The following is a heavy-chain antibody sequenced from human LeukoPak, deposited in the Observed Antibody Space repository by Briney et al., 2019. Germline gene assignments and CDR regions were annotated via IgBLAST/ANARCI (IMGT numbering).Heavy chain of an antibody. CDR2: ISGSVGTT. D-gene: IGHD6-13*01. CDR1: GFTFSSYA. Sequence: GGSLRLSCAASGFTFSSYAMSWVRQAPGKGLEWVSGISGSVGTTYYADSVKGRYTISRDNSKNTLYLQMNSLRAEDTAVYYCAKDDRLEAAGMSDYWGQGTLVTVSS. CDR3: AKDDRLEAAGMSDY. V-gene: IGHV3-23*01. J-gene: IGHJ4*02.